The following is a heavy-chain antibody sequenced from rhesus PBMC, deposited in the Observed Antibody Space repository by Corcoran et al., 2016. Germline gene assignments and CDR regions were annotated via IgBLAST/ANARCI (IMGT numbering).Heavy chain of an antibody. Sequence: QVQLQESGPGLVKPSETLSLTCAVSGGSISDDYYWRWIRQPPGKGLEWIGYISGSSGSTYYNPSLKSRVTISTDTSKNQFSLKLSSVTAADTAVYYCARDPITGTTPWGQGVLVTVSS. V-gene: IGHV4S7*01. CDR2: ISGSSGST. CDR3: ARDPITGTTP. CDR1: GGSISDDYY. J-gene: IGHJ4*01. D-gene: IGHD1-26*01.